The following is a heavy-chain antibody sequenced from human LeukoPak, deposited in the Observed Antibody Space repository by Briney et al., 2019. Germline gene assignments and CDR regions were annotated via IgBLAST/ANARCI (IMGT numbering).Heavy chain of an antibody. D-gene: IGHD5-18*01. Sequence: ASETLSLTCGVSGYSIRTGYYWGWVRQAPGKGLEWVGRIKSKTDGGTTDYAAPVKGRFTISRDDSKNTLYLQMNSLKTEDTAVYYCTTEGYSYGLGLDYWGQGTLVTVSS. CDR3: TTEGYSYGLGLDY. CDR1: GYSIRTGY. J-gene: IGHJ4*02. V-gene: IGHV3-15*01. CDR2: IKSKTDGGTT.